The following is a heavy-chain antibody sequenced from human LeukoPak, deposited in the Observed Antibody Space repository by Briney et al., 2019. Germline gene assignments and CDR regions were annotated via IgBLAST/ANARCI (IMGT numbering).Heavy chain of an antibody. Sequence: GGSLRLSCAASGFTFSSYWMSWVRQAPGKGLEWVANIKQDGSEKYYVDSVKGRFTISKDNAKNSLYLQMNSLRAEDTAVYYCAREPGGYFDWSLPLDYWGQGTLVTVSS. CDR3: AREPGGYFDWSLPLDY. D-gene: IGHD3-9*01. CDR2: IKQDGSEK. CDR1: GFTFSSYW. V-gene: IGHV3-7*01. J-gene: IGHJ4*02.